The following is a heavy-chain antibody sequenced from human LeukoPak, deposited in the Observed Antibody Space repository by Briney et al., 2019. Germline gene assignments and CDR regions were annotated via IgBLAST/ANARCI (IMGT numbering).Heavy chain of an antibody. J-gene: IGHJ4*02. D-gene: IGHD2-2*01. V-gene: IGHV4-61*01. CDR3: ARDSGTPYCSSTSCYGLG. CDR1: GGSVSSGSYY. Sequence: SETLSLTCTVSGGSVSSGSYYWSWIRQPPGKGLEWIGYIYYSGSTNYNPSLKSRVTISVDTSKNQFSLKLSSVTAADTAVYYCARDSGTPYCSSTSCYGLGWGQGTLVTVSS. CDR2: IYYSGST.